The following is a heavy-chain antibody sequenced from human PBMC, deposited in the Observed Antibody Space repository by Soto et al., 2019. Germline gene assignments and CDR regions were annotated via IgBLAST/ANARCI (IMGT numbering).Heavy chain of an antibody. CDR1: GFSFTTSGVN. CDR3: ARGYTYDFDY. D-gene: IGHD4-17*01. Sequence: QITLKESGPTLVKPTQTLTLTCTFSGFSFTTSGVNVGWIRQPPGKALEWLALIFWNDDKRYSPSLKSWLTITKDTSKNQVVLTMTNMDPVDTATYYCARGYTYDFDYWGQGTLVTVSS. V-gene: IGHV2-5*01. J-gene: IGHJ4*02. CDR2: IFWNDDK.